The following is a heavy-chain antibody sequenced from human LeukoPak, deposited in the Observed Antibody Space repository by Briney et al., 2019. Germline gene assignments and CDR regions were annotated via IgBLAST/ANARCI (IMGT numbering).Heavy chain of an antibody. CDR3: ARGKEAYYYMDV. CDR2: IIPIFGTA. J-gene: IGHJ6*03. CDR1: GGTFSSYA. Sequence: GASVKVSCKASGGTFSSYAISWVRQAPGQGLEWMGGIIPIFGTANYAQKFQGRVTITADESTSTAYMELSSLRSEDTAVYYCARGKEAYYYMDVWGKGTTVTVSS. V-gene: IGHV1-69*13.